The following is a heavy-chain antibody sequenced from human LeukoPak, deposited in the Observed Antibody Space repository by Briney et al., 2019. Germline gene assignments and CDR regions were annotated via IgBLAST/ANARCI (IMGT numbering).Heavy chain of an antibody. CDR3: ARWDTAMVTGHFDY. D-gene: IGHD5-18*01. CDR1: GDSISLSFYY. CDR2: VYYSGTT. J-gene: IGHJ4*02. V-gene: IGHV4-39*01. Sequence: SETLSLTCSVSGDSISLSFYYWGWIRQPPGKALEWIGSVYYSGTTSYNPSLKSRVTISVDTSKNQFSLKLSSVTAADTAVYYCARWDTAMVTGHFDYWGQGTLVTVSS.